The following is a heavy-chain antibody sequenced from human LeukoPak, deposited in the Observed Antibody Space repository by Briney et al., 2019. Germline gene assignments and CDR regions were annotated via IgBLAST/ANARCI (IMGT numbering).Heavy chain of an antibody. CDR2: IRSKANSYAT. CDR1: GFTFSGSV. Sequence: GGSLRLSCAASGFTFSGSVMHWVRQASGKGLEWVGRIRSKANSYATAYAASVKGRFTISRDDSKNTAYLQMNSLKTEDTAVCYCTRPTGRDGYNYYYWGQGTLVTVSS. V-gene: IGHV3-73*01. J-gene: IGHJ4*02. CDR3: TRPTGRDGYNYYY. D-gene: IGHD5-24*01.